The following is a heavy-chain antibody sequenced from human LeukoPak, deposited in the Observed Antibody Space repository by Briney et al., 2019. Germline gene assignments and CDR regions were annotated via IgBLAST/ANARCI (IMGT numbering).Heavy chain of an antibody. J-gene: IGHJ4*02. CDR1: GFTFSTYA. Sequence: GRSLRLSCAASGFTFSTYAMHWVRQAPGKGLEWVAVIWSDSTNKYYADSVRGRFTISRDNSKNTLYLQMSSLRAEDTAMYYCARDRLTTVTTLHFDYWGQGTLVTVSS. D-gene: IGHD4-17*01. V-gene: IGHV3-33*01. CDR3: ARDRLTTVTTLHFDY. CDR2: IWSDSTNK.